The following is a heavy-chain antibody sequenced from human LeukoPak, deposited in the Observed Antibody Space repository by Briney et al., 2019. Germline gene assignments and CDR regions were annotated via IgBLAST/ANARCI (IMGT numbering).Heavy chain of an antibody. CDR3: AREPTLDPRRRSCYYGSGSYLFDY. V-gene: IGHV1-2*02. CDR1: GYTFTGYY. D-gene: IGHD3-10*01. Sequence: GASVKVSCKASGYTFTGYYMHWVRQAPGQGLEWMGWINPNSGGTNYAQKFQGRVTMTRDTSISTAYMELSRLRYDDTAVYYCAREPTLDPRRRSCYYGSGSYLFDYWGQGTLVTVSS. J-gene: IGHJ4*02. CDR2: INPNSGGT.